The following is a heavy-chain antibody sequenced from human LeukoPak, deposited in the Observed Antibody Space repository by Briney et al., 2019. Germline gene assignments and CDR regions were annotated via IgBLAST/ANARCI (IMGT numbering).Heavy chain of an antibody. J-gene: IGHJ4*02. CDR1: GGSISSYY. V-gene: IGHV4-59*12. Sequence: SETLSLTCTVSGGSISSYYWSLIRQPPGKGLEWIGYIYYSGSTNYNPSLKSRVTISVDTSKNQFSLKLSSVTAADTAVYYCARAGRDYYGSGSYRRGVDYWGQGTLVTVSS. D-gene: IGHD3-10*01. CDR2: IYYSGST. CDR3: ARAGRDYYGSGSYRRGVDY.